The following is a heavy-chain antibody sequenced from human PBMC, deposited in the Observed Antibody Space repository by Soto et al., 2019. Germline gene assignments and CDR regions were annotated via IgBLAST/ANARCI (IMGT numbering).Heavy chain of an antibody. CDR2: IYYSGST. J-gene: IGHJ6*02. CDR1: GGSISSSSYY. Sequence: SETLSLTCTVSGGSISSSSYYWGWIRQPPGKGLEWIGSIYYSGSTYYNPSLKSRVTISVDTSKNQFSLKLGSVTAADTAVYYCARLSRVVVVAASYYYYYGMDVWGQGTTVT. V-gene: IGHV4-39*01. D-gene: IGHD2-15*01. CDR3: ARLSRVVVVAASYYYYYGMDV.